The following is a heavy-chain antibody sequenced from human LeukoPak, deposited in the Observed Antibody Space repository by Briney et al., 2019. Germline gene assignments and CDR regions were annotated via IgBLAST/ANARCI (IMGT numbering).Heavy chain of an antibody. D-gene: IGHD3-3*01. CDR3: TTAHGYDFWSGYYTVDQQFDFDY. V-gene: IGHV3-15*01. Sequence: PGGSLRLSCAAYGFTFSNAWMSWVRQAPGKGLEWVGRIKSKTDGGTTDYAAPVKGRFTISRDDSKNTLYLQMNSLKTEDTAVYYCTTAHGYDFWSGYYTVDQQFDFDYWGQGTLVTVSS. CDR2: IKSKTDGGTT. CDR1: GFTFSNAW. J-gene: IGHJ4*02.